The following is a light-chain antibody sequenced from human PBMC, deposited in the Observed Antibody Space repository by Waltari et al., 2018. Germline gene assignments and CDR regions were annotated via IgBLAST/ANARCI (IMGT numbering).Light chain of an antibody. Sequence: DIRMTQSPSFVSASVGDRVTITCRASQGVNNWLAWYQQKPGKAPRLLIYDISNLQSGVPARFGGSGSGTDFTLTIGSLQPEDFATYYCQQANSFPLTFGQGTRLETK. J-gene: IGKJ5*01. V-gene: IGKV1D-12*01. CDR3: QQANSFPLT. CDR2: DIS. CDR1: QGVNNW.